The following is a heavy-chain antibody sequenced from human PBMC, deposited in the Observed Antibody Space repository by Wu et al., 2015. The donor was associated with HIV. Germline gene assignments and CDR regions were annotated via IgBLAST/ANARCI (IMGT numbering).Heavy chain of an antibody. Sequence: QVQLVQSGAEVKKPGSSVRVSCKAPRGMFGNYAISWVRQAPGQGLEWMGGMIPLAPTANYAPRFQDRVTIITDVSTTTAYMKVSSLRSEDTAVYYCARGLGYYYESSGSYFGAFDIWGQGTVVTVSS. CDR2: MIPLAPTA. V-gene: IGHV1-69*05. J-gene: IGHJ3*02. CDR3: ARGLGYYYESSGSYFGAFDI. CDR1: RGMFGNYA. D-gene: IGHD3-22*01.